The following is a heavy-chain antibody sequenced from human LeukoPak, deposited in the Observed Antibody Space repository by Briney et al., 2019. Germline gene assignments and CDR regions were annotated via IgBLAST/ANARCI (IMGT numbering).Heavy chain of an antibody. D-gene: IGHD6-19*01. J-gene: IGHJ4*02. V-gene: IGHV4-34*01. CDR1: GGSFSGYY. CDR3: ARGGRMRYSSGWYHY. CDR2: INHSGST. Sequence: SETLSLTCAVYGGSFSGYYWSRIRQPPGKGLEWIGEINHSGSTNYNPSLKSRVTISVDTSKNQFSLRLNSVTAADTAVYYCARGGRMRYSSGWYHYWGQGILVTVSS.